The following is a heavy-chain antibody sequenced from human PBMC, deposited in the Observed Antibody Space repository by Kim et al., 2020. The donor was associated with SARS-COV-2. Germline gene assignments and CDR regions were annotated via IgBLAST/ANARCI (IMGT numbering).Heavy chain of an antibody. Sequence: GGSLRLSCAASGFTFSSYAMHWVRQAPGKGLEWVAVISYDGSNKYYADSVKGRFTISRDNSKNTLYLQMNSLRAEDTAVYYCARAMGIAAARGAFDIWGQGTMVTVSS. J-gene: IGHJ3*02. CDR3: ARAMGIAAARGAFDI. D-gene: IGHD6-13*01. V-gene: IGHV3-30-3*01. CDR1: GFTFSSYA. CDR2: ISYDGSNK.